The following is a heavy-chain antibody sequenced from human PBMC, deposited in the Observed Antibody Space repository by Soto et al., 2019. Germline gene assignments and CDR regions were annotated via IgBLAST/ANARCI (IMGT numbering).Heavy chain of an antibody. D-gene: IGHD3-22*01. CDR3: ATDFGAGMIVVGTAFDY. Sequence: GASVKDSCKVSGYTLTELSMHWVRQAPGKGLEWMGGFDPEDGETIYAQKFQGRVTMTEDTSTDTAYMELSSLRSEDTAVYYCATDFGAGMIVVGTAFDYWGQGTLVTVSS. J-gene: IGHJ4*02. CDR1: GYTLTELS. CDR2: FDPEDGET. V-gene: IGHV1-24*01.